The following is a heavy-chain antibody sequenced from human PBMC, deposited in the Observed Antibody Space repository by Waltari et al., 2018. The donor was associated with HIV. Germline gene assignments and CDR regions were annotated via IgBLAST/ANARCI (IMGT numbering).Heavy chain of an antibody. CDR1: GGSISSSSYS. CDR2: IYYSGST. J-gene: IGHJ6*02. D-gene: IGHD3-22*01. V-gene: IGHV4-39*07. CDR3: ARVLYYDRSGYGRRMDV. Sequence: QLQLQESGPGLVKPSETLSLTCTVSGGSISSSSYSWGWIRQPPGKGLEWIGSIYYSGSTYYNPSLKSRITISVDTSKNQFSLKLSSVTAADTAVYYCARVLYYDRSGYGRRMDVWGQGTTVTVSS.